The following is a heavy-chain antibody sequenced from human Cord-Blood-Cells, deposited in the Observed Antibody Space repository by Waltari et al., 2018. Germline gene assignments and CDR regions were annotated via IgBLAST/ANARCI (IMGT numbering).Heavy chain of an antibody. J-gene: IGHJ4*02. V-gene: IGHV4-39*01. Sequence: QLQLQESGPGLVKPSETLSLTCTVSGGSISSSSYYWGWIRQPPGKGLEWIGSIYYSGSPTHNPPLKRRVTIPVDTPKNQFSLKLSSVTAADTAVYYCARGGSGGDYFDYWGQGTLVTVSS. CDR1: GGSISSSSYY. D-gene: IGHD3-10*01. CDR2: IYYSGSP. CDR3: ARGGSGGDYFDY.